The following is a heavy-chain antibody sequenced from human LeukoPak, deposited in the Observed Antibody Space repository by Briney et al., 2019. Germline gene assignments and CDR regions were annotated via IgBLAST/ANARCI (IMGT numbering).Heavy chain of an antibody. D-gene: IGHD3-22*01. J-gene: IGHJ4*02. CDR1: GFTFSSNA. Sequence: GGSLRLSCAASGFTFSSNAMCWVRQAPGKGLEWVSLISGTGGTTYYADSVKGRLTISRDNSKNTVYLQMNSLRAEDTAVYYCAKGEDYYDSSGYYDDYWGQGTLVTVSS. CDR3: AKGEDYYDSSGYYDDY. CDR2: ISGTGGTT. V-gene: IGHV3-23*01.